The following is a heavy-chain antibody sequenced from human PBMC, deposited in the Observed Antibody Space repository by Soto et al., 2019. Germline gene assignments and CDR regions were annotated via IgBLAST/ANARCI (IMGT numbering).Heavy chain of an antibody. V-gene: IGHV5-51*01. CDR2: IYPGDSDT. D-gene: IGHD1-26*01. Sequence: EVQLVQSGVEVKKPGESLKISCKGSGYSFTSYWIGWVRQMPGKGLEWMGIIYPGDSDTRYSPSFQGQVTISADKSIRTDYLQWSSLKASDTAIYYCARHTLSGSYRIDYWGQGTLVTVSS. J-gene: IGHJ4*02. CDR3: ARHTLSGSYRIDY. CDR1: GYSFTSYW.